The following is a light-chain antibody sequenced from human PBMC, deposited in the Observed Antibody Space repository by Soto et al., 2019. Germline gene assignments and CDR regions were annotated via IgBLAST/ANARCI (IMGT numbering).Light chain of an antibody. V-gene: IGLV1-47*01. CDR1: SSNFASNS. Sequence: QAVVTQPPSASGTPGQRVTISCSGSSSNFASNSVYWYQQVPGTAPKLLIYRSNQRPSGVPDRFSGSKSGTSGSLAISGLRSEDEADYYCVAWDDNLSCVLFGGGTKVTVL. CDR2: RSN. CDR3: VAWDDNLSCVL. J-gene: IGLJ2*01.